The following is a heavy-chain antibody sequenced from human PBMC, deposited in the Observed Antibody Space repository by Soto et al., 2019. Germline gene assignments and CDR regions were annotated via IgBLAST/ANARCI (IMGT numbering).Heavy chain of an antibody. J-gene: IGHJ2*01. CDR3: ARDPGGSPVYAGFDL. Sequence: QVQLQESGPGLVKPSQTLSLTCTVSGGSISSGGYYWSWIRQHPGKGLEWIGYIYYSGSTYYNPSLKSRVTISVDTSKNQFALKLSSVTAADTAVYYCARDPGGSPVYAGFDLWGRGTLVTVSS. V-gene: IGHV4-31*03. CDR2: IYYSGST. CDR1: GGSISSGGYY. D-gene: IGHD2-8*01.